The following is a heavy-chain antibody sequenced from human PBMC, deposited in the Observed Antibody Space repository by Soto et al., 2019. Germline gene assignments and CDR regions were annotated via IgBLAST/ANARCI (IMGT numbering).Heavy chain of an antibody. CDR3: TTPFYGDVVD. CDR2: MNPNSGNT. V-gene: IGHV1-8*01. D-gene: IGHD4-17*01. Sequence: QVQLVQSGAEVKKPGASVKVSCKASGYTFTSYDINWVRQATGQGLEWMGWMNPNSGNTGYAQKFQGRVTMTRNTSISTAYMVLSSLCAEDTAVYYGTTPFYGDVVDWGQGTLVTVSS. J-gene: IGHJ4*02. CDR1: GYTFTSYD.